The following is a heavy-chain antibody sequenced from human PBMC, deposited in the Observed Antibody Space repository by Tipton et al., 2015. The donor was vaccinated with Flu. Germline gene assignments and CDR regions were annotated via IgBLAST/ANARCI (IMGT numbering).Heavy chain of an antibody. V-gene: IGHV3-7*01. J-gene: IGHJ4*02. CDR1: GDSIASDYY. Sequence: SLRLSCSVSGDSIASDYYWGWIRQVPGKGLEWVANINQGGSEKYYVDSVKGRFTISRDNAKNSLHLQMNSLRAEDTAVYYCARTRGGYCTSSSCYADYFDYWGQGTLVTVSS. CDR2: INQGGSEK. CDR3: ARTRGGYCTSSSCYADYFDY. D-gene: IGHD2-2*01.